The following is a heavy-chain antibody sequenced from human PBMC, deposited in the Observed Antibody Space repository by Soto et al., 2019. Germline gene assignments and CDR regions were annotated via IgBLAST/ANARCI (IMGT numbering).Heavy chain of an antibody. Sequence: ASVKVSCKASGYTFTSYAMHWVRQAPGQRLEWIGWINAGNGNTKYSQKFQERVTITRDTSISTAYMELSSLRSEDTAVYYCAAGPVYSSSWYQFFDYWGQGTLVTVSS. CDR3: AAGPVYSSSWYQFFDY. CDR2: INAGNGNT. V-gene: IGHV1-3*01. CDR1: GYTFTSYA. J-gene: IGHJ4*02. D-gene: IGHD6-13*01.